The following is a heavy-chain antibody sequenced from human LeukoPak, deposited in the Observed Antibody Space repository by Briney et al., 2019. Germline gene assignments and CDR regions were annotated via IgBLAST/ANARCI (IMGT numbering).Heavy chain of an antibody. D-gene: IGHD1-26*01. CDR1: GGTFISYA. V-gene: IGHV3-30-3*01. CDR2: ISYDGSKT. CDR3: ARKMYITGSSDFDY. J-gene: IGHJ4*02. Sequence: SCKASGGTFISYAMHWVRQAPGKGLEWVAVISYDGSKTYYADSVKGRFTISRDNSKNTLYLQMNSLRAEDTALYYCARKMYITGSSDFDYWGQGTLVTVSS.